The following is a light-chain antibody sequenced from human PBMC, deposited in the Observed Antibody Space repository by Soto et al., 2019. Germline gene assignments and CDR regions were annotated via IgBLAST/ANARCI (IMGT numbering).Light chain of an antibody. CDR1: SSDVGGYDY. CDR2: EVS. J-gene: IGLJ2*01. CDR3: SSYAGSSTFVV. V-gene: IGLV2-8*01. Sequence: QSALTQPPSASGSPGQSVTISCSGTSSDVGGYDYVAWYQPHPGKAPKLMIYEVSKRPSGVPDRFFGSKSGNTASLTVSGLQAEDEADYYCSSYAGSSTFVVFGGGTKLTVL.